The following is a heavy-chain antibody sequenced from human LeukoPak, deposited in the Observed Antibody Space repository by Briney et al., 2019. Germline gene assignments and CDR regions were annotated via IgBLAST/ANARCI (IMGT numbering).Heavy chain of an antibody. J-gene: IGHJ4*02. CDR2: ISFIGNHI. CDR3: AREPPTRIFDH. Sequence: GGSLRLSCAASGFTFSTYNMNWVRQAPGKGLEWVSSISFIGNHIYYADSVRGRFTISRDSANSSLYLQMNNLRAEDTAVYYCAREPPTRIFDHWGQGTLVTVSS. V-gene: IGHV3-21*01. CDR1: GFTFSTYN.